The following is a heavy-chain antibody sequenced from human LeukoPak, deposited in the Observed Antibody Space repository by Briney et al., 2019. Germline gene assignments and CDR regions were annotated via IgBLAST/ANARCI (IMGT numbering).Heavy chain of an antibody. CDR3: ARHSGRDSSCP. Sequence: SETLSLTCTVSGGSLSSYYWNWIRQTPGKGLEWIGYMYDSGSTKYNPSLKSRVTISVDTSKNQFFLRLTSVTAADTAVYYCARHSGRDSSCPWGQGTLVTVSS. V-gene: IGHV4-59*08. D-gene: IGHD6-6*01. CDR2: MYDSGST. CDR1: GGSLSSYY. J-gene: IGHJ4*02.